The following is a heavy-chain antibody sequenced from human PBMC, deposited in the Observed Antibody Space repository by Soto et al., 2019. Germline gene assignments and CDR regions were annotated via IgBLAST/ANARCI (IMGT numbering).Heavy chain of an antibody. CDR2: ISAYNGNT. V-gene: IGHV1-18*01. CDR3: ASIVFMSQEGGPAFDI. CDR1: GYTFTSYG. D-gene: IGHD1-26*01. J-gene: IGHJ3*02. Sequence: ASVKVSCKASGYTFTSYGISWVRQAPGQGLEWMGWISAYNGNTNYAQKLQGRVTMTTDTSTSTAYMELRSLRSDDTAVYYCASIVFMSQEGGPAFDIWGQGTMVTVSS.